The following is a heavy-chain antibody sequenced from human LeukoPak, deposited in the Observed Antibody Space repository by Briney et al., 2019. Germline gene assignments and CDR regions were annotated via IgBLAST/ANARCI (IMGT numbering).Heavy chain of an antibody. J-gene: IGHJ3*02. CDR3: ARHVCSGGNCYLWDI. CDR1: GGSISSSSYY. D-gene: IGHD2-15*01. Sequence: SETLSLTCTVSGGSISSSSYYWGWIRQPPGKGLEWIGSIYYSGSTYYNPSLKSRVTISVDTSKNQFSLKLSSVTAADTAVYYCARHVCSGGNCYLWDIWGQGTMVTVSS. V-gene: IGHV4-39*01. CDR2: IYYSGST.